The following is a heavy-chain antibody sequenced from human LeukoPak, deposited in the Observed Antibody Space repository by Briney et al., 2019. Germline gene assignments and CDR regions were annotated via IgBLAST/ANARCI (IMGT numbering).Heavy chain of an antibody. J-gene: IGHJ3*02. Sequence: SETLSLTCTVRAVSGDSIRSSSYYWGWIRQPPGKGLEWIGSIYYSGSTYYNPSLKSRVTISVDTSKNQFSLKLSSVTAADTAVYYCARRAAGYSRGVTNAFDIWGQGTMVTVSS. CDR3: ARRAAGYSRGVTNAFDI. CDR2: IYYSGST. V-gene: IGHV4-39*01. CDR1: GDSIRSSSYY. D-gene: IGHD6-13*01.